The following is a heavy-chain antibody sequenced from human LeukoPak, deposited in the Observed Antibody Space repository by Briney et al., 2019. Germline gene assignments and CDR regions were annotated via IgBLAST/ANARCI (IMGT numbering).Heavy chain of an antibody. CDR3: AKDYYGSGSYYGCLDV. CDR2: ISGSGGTT. J-gene: IGHJ6*02. D-gene: IGHD3-10*01. Sequence: GGSLRLSCAASGFSFGSFAMSWVRQAPGKGLEWVSAISGSGGTTYYADSVKGRFTISRDNSKNTLYLQMNSLRAEDTAVYYCAKDYYGSGSYYGCLDVWGQGTTVTVSS. CDR1: GFSFGSFA. V-gene: IGHV3-23*01.